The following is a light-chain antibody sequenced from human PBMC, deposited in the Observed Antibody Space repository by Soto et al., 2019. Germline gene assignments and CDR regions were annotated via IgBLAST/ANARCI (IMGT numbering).Light chain of an antibody. CDR3: NSYTSSSTVV. CDR2: EVT. V-gene: IGLV2-8*01. J-gene: IGLJ2*01. Sequence: QSALTQPPSASGSPGQSVTISCTGTSSDVGGYNYVSWYQQHPGKAPKLMIYEVTQRPSGVPNRFSGSKSGNTASLTVSGLQAEDEADYYCNSYTSSSTVVFGGGTKLTVL. CDR1: SSDVGGYNY.